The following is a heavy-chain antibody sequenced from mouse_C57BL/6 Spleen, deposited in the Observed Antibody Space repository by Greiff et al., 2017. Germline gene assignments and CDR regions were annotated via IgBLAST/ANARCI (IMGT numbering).Heavy chain of an antibody. V-gene: IGHV1-15*01. D-gene: IGHD3-2*02. CDR3: TREQTAQATFWFAY. CDR1: GYTFTDYE. J-gene: IGHJ3*01. Sequence: QVQLKQSGAELVTPGASVTLSCKASGYTFTDYEMHWVKQTPVHGLEWIGAIDPETGGTAYNQKFKGKAILTADKSSSTAYMELRSLTSEDSAVYYCTREQTAQATFWFAYWGQGTLVTVSA. CDR2: IDPETGGT.